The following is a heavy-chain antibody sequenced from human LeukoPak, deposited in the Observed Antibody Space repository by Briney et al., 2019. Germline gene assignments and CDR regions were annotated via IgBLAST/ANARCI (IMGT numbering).Heavy chain of an antibody. Sequence: PSETLSLTCTVSGYSISSGYYWGWIRQPPGKGLEWIGSISHSGSTYYSPSLKSRVTISVDTSKNQFSLKLSSVTAADTAVYYCARLLRVGYCSTTTCNWFDPWGQGTLVTVSS. D-gene: IGHD2-2*03. J-gene: IGHJ5*02. V-gene: IGHV4-38-2*02. CDR3: ARLLRVGYCSTTTCNWFDP. CDR1: GYSISSGYY. CDR2: ISHSGST.